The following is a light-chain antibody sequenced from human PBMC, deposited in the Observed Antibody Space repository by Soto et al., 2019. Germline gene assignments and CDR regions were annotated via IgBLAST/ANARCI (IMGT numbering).Light chain of an antibody. CDR2: AAS. CDR1: QGISYF. V-gene: IGKV1-27*01. Sequence: DIQMTQSPSSLSASVGDRVTITCRASQGISYFLAWYQQRPGQVPKLLTYAASTLQSGVPSRFSASGSGTDFTLTISSLQPEDVATYYCQRYNGASTFGQGTKVEIK. CDR3: QRYNGAST. J-gene: IGKJ1*01.